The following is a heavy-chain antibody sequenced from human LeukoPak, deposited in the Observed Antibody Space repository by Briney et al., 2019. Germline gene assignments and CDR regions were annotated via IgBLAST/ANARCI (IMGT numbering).Heavy chain of an antibody. CDR3: ARDLYYDSSGKFYNWFDP. Sequence: PGGSLRLSCAASGFTFSTYVVNWVRQAPGKGLEWVSAISGSGGNTYYADTVSGRFTISRDNAKNSLYLQMNSLRAEDTAVYYCARDLYYDSSGKFYNWFDPWGQGTLVTVSS. CDR2: ISGSGGNT. J-gene: IGHJ5*02. V-gene: IGHV3-23*01. CDR1: GFTFSTYV. D-gene: IGHD3-22*01.